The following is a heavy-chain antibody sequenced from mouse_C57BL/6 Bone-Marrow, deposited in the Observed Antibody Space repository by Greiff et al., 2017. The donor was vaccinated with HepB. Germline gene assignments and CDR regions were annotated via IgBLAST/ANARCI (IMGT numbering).Heavy chain of an antibody. J-gene: IGHJ4*01. Sequence: DVKLVESGGGLVQPGGSLKLSCAASGFTFSDYYMYWVRQTPEKRLEWVAYISNGGGSTYYPDTVKGRFTISRDNAKNTLYLQMSRLKSEDTAMYYCARHGYYGSSPYAMDYWGQGTSVTVSS. CDR1: GFTFSDYY. V-gene: IGHV5-12*01. D-gene: IGHD1-1*01. CDR3: ARHGYYGSSPYAMDY. CDR2: ISNGGGST.